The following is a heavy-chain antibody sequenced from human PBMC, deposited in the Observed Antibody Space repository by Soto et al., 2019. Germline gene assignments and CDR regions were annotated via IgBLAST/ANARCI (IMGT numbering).Heavy chain of an antibody. CDR1: GGSISSGGYY. CDR2: IYYSGST. Sequence: SETLSLTCTVSGGSISSGGYYWSWIRQHPGKGLEWIGYIYYSGSTYYNPSLKSRVTISVDTPKNQFSLKLSSVTAADTAVYYCARSRDILTGYFPRYYFDYWGQGTLVTVSS. J-gene: IGHJ4*02. D-gene: IGHD3-9*01. CDR3: ARSRDILTGYFPRYYFDY. V-gene: IGHV4-31*03.